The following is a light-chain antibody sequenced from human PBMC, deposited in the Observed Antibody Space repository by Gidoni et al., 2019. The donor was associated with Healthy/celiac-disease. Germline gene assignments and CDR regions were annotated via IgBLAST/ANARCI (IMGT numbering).Light chain of an antibody. CDR3: QQYGSSPRT. CDR2: GAS. J-gene: IGKJ1*01. Sequence: ELVLTPSPRTLSLSPGERATLSCRASQSVSSSYLAWSQQKPGQAPRRLIYGASSRATGIPDRCSGSGSGTDFTLTISRLGPEDFAVYYCQQYGSSPRTFGQGTKVEIK. CDR1: QSVSSSY. V-gene: IGKV3-20*01.